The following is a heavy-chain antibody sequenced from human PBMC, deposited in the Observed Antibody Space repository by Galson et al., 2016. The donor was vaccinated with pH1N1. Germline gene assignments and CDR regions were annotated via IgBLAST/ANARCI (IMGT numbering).Heavy chain of an antibody. Sequence: SLRLSCAASGFNFSTYGMHWVRQAPGKGLEWVAFIRFDENNNYYADSVKGRFTISRDSSKNMLYLQMNSLRAEDTAVYYCAKDRAANYGDYWDYWGQGTLVTVS. D-gene: IGHD4-17*01. V-gene: IGHV3-30*02. J-gene: IGHJ4*02. CDR2: IRFDENNN. CDR3: AKDRAANYGDYWDY. CDR1: GFNFSTYG.